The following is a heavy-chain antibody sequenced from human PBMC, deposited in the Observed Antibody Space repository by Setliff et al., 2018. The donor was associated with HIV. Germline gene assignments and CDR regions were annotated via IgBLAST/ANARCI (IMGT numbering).Heavy chain of an antibody. V-gene: IGHV1-69*10. CDR3: ARRSGPDAFDI. D-gene: IGHD2-15*01. Sequence: GASVKVSCKASGDTFSNYAITWVRQAPGQGLEWMGGIIPILGIANYAQKFQGRVTITADESTSTAYMELSSLRSEDTAVYYCARRSGPDAFDIWGQGTMVTVSS. CDR1: GDTFSNYA. J-gene: IGHJ3*02. CDR2: IIPILGIA.